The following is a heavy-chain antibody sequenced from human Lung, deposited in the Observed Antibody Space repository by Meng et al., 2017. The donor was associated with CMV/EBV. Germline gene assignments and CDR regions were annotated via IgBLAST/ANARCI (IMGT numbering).Heavy chain of an antibody. D-gene: IGHD2-2*02. J-gene: IGHJ4*02. CDR2: IFSNDEK. Sequence: GXXLVXPTETLTLTCTVSGFSLSNARMGVSWIRQPPGKALEWLAHIFSNDEKSYSTSLKSRLTISKDTSKSQVVLTMTNMDPVDTATYYCARIAEGYCSSTSCYTRDYFDYWGQGTXVTVSS. CDR3: ARIAEGYCSSTSCYTRDYFDY. CDR1: GFSLSNARMG. V-gene: IGHV2-26*01.